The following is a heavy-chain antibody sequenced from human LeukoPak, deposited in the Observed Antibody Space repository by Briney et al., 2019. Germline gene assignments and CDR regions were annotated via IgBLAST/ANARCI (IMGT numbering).Heavy chain of an antibody. Sequence: SETLSLTCTVSGYSISSGYYWAWIRQPPGQGLEWIGYIYHSGSTNYNPSLKSRVTISVDTSKNQFSLKLSSVNAADTAVYYCVRDRHWTNDWVFDYWGQGTLVTVSS. V-gene: IGHV4-38-2*02. J-gene: IGHJ4*02. CDR1: GYSISSGYY. CDR2: IYHSGST. D-gene: IGHD1/OR15-1a*01. CDR3: VRDRHWTNDWVFDY.